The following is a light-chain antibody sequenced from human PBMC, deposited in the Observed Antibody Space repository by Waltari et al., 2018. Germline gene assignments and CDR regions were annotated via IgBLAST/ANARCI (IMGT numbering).Light chain of an antibody. CDR2: KAN. Sequence: QTVVTQEPSLSVSPGGTVTLTCALSSASLSTTSYATWYQQTPGQPPRTLVYKANSRSSGVPDRFSGSILGNRAALTITGAQAEDESDYYCLLYLGSGIFVFGGGTKLTVL. CDR1: SASLSTTSY. V-gene: IGLV8-61*01. CDR3: LLYLGSGIFV. J-gene: IGLJ3*02.